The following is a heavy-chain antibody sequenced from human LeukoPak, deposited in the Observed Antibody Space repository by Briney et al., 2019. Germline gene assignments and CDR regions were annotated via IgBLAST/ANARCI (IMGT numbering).Heavy chain of an antibody. J-gene: IGHJ6*03. V-gene: IGHV4-59*01. CDR1: GGSISSYY. Sequence: PSETLSLTCTVSGGSISSYYWSWIRQPPGKGLEWIGCVYYSGSTNYNPSLKSRVTISVDTSKSQFSLKLSSVTAADTALYYCARSGGYSYGSYYYYMDVWGKGTTVTVSS. CDR3: ARSGGYSYGSYYYYMDV. CDR2: VYYSGST. D-gene: IGHD5-18*01.